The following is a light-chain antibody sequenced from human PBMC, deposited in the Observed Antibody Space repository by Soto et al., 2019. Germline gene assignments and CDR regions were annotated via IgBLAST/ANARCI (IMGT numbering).Light chain of an antibody. V-gene: IGKV4-1*01. CDR3: QQYYSTPAYT. J-gene: IGKJ2*01. CDR2: WAS. CDR1: QSVLYSSNNKNY. Sequence: DIVMTQSPDSLAVSLGERATINCKSSQSVLYSSNNKNYLAWYQQKPGQPPKLLIYWASTRESGVPDRFSGSGSGTDFTLTISSLQAEDLAVYYCQQYYSTPAYTFGQGTKLEIK.